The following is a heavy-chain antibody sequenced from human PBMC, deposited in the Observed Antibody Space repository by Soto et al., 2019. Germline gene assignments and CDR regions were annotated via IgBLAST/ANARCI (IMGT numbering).Heavy chain of an antibody. CDR2: IYYSGST. CDR1: GGSISSSSYY. CDR3: ASLHPYDSSGNN. Sequence: ETLSLTCTVSGGSISSSSYYWGWIRQPPGKGLEWIGSIYYSGSTYYNPSLKSRVTISVDTSKNQFSLKLSSVTAADTAVCYCASLHPYDSSGNNWGQGTLVTVSS. V-gene: IGHV4-39*01. D-gene: IGHD3-22*01. J-gene: IGHJ4*02.